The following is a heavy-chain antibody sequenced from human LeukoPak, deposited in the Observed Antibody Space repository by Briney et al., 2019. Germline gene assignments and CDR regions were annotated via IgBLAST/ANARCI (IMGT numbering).Heavy chain of an antibody. CDR1: GFTFSSYA. CDR3: ARDPGGKYQLHEYFQH. D-gene: IGHD2-2*01. CDR2: ISYDGSNK. Sequence: GGSLRLSCAASGFTFSSYAMHWVRQAPGKGLEWVAVISYDGSNKYYADSVKGRFTISRDNSKNTLYLQMNSLRAEDTAVYYCARDPGGKYQLHEYFQHWGQGTLVTVSS. J-gene: IGHJ1*01. V-gene: IGHV3-30-3*01.